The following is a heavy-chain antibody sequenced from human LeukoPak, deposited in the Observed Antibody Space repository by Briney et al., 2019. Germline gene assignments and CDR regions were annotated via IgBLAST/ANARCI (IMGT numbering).Heavy chain of an antibody. D-gene: IGHD2-2*01. CDR3: ARDGCSSSSCHAGGNWFDP. J-gene: IGHJ5*02. CDR1: GYTFISYH. Sequence: ASVKVSCKASGYTFISYHMHWVRQAPGQGLEWMGIINPSGGSTSYAQKFQGRVTMTRDTSTSTVYMELSSLRAEATAVYYCARDGCSSSSCHAGGNWFDPWGQGTLVTVSS. V-gene: IGHV1-46*01. CDR2: INPSGGST.